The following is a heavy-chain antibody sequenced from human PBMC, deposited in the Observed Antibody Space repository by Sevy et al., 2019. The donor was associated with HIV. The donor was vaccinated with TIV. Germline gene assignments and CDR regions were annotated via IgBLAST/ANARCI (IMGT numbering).Heavy chain of an antibody. CDR1: GLTFSDYY. V-gene: IGHV3-11*06. Sequence: GGSLRLSCAASGLTFSDYYMSWIRQAPGKGLEWISDISSGGSHKNYADSVKGRFIISRDNAKNTLYLQMNSLRADDTAVYYCATGPPDGSYDYFDSWGQGTLVTVSS. CDR2: ISSGGSHK. J-gene: IGHJ4*02. CDR3: ATGPPDGSYDYFDS. D-gene: IGHD1-26*01.